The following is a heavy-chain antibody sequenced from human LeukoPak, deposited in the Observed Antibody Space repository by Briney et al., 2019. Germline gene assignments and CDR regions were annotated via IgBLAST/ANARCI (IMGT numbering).Heavy chain of an antibody. CDR3: AXGPMAIRARRFDP. CDR1: GGSFSGYY. V-gene: IGHV4-34*01. J-gene: IGHJ5*02. CDR2: INHSGST. D-gene: IGHD2-8*01. Sequence: SETLSLTCAVYGGSFSGYYWSWIRQPPGKGLEWIGEINHSGSTNYNPSLKSRVTISVDTSKNQFSLKLSSMTAADTAVYYCAXGPMAIRARRFDPWGQGTLVTVSS.